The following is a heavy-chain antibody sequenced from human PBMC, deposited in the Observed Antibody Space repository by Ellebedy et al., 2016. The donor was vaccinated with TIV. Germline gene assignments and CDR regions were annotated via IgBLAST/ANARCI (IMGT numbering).Heavy chain of an antibody. J-gene: IGHJ2*01. CDR3: ARDGTYNYDTYWYFDL. D-gene: IGHD5-18*01. Sequence: GGSLRLSCEASGFTFSNSNLNWVRQAPGKGLEWVSYISTGSRNIYYADSVKGRFTISRDNAKNSLYLHMNSLRDEDTAVYYCARDGTYNYDTYWYFDLWGRGTLVTVSS. CDR2: ISTGSRNI. CDR1: GFTFSNSN. V-gene: IGHV3-48*02.